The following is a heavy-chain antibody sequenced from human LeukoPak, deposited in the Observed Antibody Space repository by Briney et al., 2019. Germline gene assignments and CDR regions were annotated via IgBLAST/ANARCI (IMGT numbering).Heavy chain of an antibody. CDR2: ISGSGRST. D-gene: IGHD5-18*01. Sequence: GGSLRLSCAASGFTFSSYAMSWVRQAPGKGLEWVSAISGSGRSTFYADSVKGRFTISRDNSKNTPYLQMNSLRAEDTAVYYCTNRVDTTMVVYWGQGTLVTVSS. CDR1: GFTFSSYA. J-gene: IGHJ4*02. V-gene: IGHV3-23*01. CDR3: TNRVDTTMVVY.